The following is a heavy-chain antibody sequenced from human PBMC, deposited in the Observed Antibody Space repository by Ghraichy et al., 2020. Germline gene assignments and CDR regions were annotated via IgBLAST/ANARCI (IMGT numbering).Heavy chain of an antibody. CDR3: AREKGMGSYGSGSEIDY. CDR1: GAYISNYY. D-gene: IGHD3-10*01. V-gene: IGHV4-59*01. Sequence: SETLSLTCTVSGAYISNYYWSWIRQPPGKGLEWIGYIYDSENTNSNPSLRSRVTISVDMSKNQFSLKLSSVPAVDTAVYYCAREKGMGSYGSGSEIDYWGQGPLVTVSS. J-gene: IGHJ4*02. CDR2: IYDSENT.